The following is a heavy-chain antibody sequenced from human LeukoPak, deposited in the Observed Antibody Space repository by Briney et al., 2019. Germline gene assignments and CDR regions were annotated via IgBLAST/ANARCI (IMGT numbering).Heavy chain of an antibody. Sequence: PGGSLRLSCAASGFTFSNYAVHWVRQAPGKGLEWVAVISYDGTNKYYADSVKGRFTISRDNSKNTLFLQMNSLRAEDTAVYYCAKGEGGDSGWYGDYWGQGTLVTVSS. CDR2: ISYDGTNK. CDR3: AKGEGGDSGWYGDY. CDR1: GFTFSNYA. J-gene: IGHJ4*02. V-gene: IGHV3-30*18. D-gene: IGHD6-19*01.